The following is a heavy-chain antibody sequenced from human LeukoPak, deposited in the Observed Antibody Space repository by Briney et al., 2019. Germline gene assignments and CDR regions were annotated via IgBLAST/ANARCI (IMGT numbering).Heavy chain of an antibody. CDR1: GFTFSSYA. CDR3: AKATGYNYGYFDY. V-gene: IGHV3-23*01. Sequence: PGGSLRLSCAASGFTFSSYAMNWVRQAPGKGLEWVSTISDSGGSAYYADSVKGRFTISRDNSRNTLYLQVNSLRAEDTAVYYCAKATGYNYGYFDYWGQGTLLTVSS. CDR2: ISDSGGSA. J-gene: IGHJ4*02. D-gene: IGHD5-18*01.